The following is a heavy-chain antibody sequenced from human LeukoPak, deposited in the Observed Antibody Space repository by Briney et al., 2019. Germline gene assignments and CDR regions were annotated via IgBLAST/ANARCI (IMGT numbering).Heavy chain of an antibody. V-gene: IGHV4-59*08. CDR1: GGSISSYY. Sequence: KSSETLSLTCTVSGGSISSYYWSWIRKPPGKGLEWIGYIHYSGSTKYNPSLNSRVTISVDTSKNQFSLKLRSATAADTALYYCARRSENDYGPFDYWGQGTLVTVSS. J-gene: IGHJ4*02. D-gene: IGHD4-17*01. CDR2: IHYSGST. CDR3: ARRSENDYGPFDY.